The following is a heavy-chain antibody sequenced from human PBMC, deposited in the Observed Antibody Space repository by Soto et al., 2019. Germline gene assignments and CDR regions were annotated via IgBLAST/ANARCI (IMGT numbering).Heavy chain of an antibody. CDR3: ARAYGVGAGDY. V-gene: IGHV4-59*01. D-gene: IGHD4-17*01. CDR2: IYYSGST. J-gene: IGHJ4*02. Sequence: QVQLPESGPGLVKPSETLSLPCTVSGGSISCYYWSWIRQPPGKGLEWIGYIYYSGSTNYNPSLKRRGTIAVDTSKNQVALKLSSGTAADTAVYYCARAYGVGAGDYWGQGTLVTVSS. CDR1: GGSISCYY.